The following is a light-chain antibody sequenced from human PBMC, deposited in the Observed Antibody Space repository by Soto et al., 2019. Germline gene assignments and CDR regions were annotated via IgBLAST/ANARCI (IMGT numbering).Light chain of an antibody. Sequence: DIQMTQSPSTLSASVGDKVTITCRASQSINAWLAWYQQKPGKAPKLLIYDVSTLDSGVPSRFSGSASGTEFTLTINNVESDDFATYYCQQYHRYSTFGQGTKVDIK. V-gene: IGKV1-5*01. CDR3: QQYHRYST. CDR2: DVS. J-gene: IGKJ1*01. CDR1: QSINAW.